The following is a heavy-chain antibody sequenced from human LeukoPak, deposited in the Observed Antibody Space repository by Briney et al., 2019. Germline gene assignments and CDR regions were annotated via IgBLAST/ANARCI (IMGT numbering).Heavy chain of an antibody. V-gene: IGHV3-30-3*01. CDR3: ARSLTTVTLNHFDY. CDR1: GFTFSSYA. CDR2: ISYDGSNK. Sequence: GGSLRLSCAASGFTFSSYAMHWVRQAPGKGLEWVAVISYDGSNKYYADSVKGRFTISRDNSKNTLYLQMNSLRAEDTAVYYCARSLTTVTLNHFDYWGQGTLVTVSS. J-gene: IGHJ4*02. D-gene: IGHD4-17*01.